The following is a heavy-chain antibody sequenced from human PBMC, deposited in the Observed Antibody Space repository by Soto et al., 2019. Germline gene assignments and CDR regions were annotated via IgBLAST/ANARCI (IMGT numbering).Heavy chain of an antibody. CDR2: IYYSGST. Sequence: QLQLQESGPGLVKPSETLSLTCTVSGGSISSSSYYWDWIRQPPGKGLEWIGSIYYSGSTYYNPSLKSRVTISVDTSKNQFSLKLSSVTAAATAVYYCASSGWWYFDYWGQGTLVTVSS. V-gene: IGHV4-39*01. J-gene: IGHJ4*02. CDR1: GGSISSSSYY. D-gene: IGHD6-19*01. CDR3: ASSGWWYFDY.